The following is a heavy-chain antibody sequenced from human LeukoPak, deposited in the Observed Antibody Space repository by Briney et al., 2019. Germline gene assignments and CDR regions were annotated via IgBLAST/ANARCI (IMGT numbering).Heavy chain of an antibody. CDR2: ISGSGGNT. J-gene: IGHJ4*02. Sequence: PGGSLRLSCAASGFTFSTYAMSWVRQALGKGLEGVSAISGSGGNTYYADSVKGRFTISRDNSKNTLYLQMNSLRAEDTAVYYCAKDLMNYDFWSGYQGYWGQGTLVTVSS. V-gene: IGHV3-23*01. D-gene: IGHD3-3*01. CDR1: GFTFSTYA. CDR3: AKDLMNYDFWSGYQGY.